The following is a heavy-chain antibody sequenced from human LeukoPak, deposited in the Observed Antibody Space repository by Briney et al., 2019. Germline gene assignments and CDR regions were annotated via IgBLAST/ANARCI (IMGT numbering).Heavy chain of an antibody. CDR3: ARDAVATIEGGELNWFDP. V-gene: IGHV3-21*01. D-gene: IGHD5-12*01. Sequence: GGSLRLSCAASGFTFSSYSMTWVRQAPGKGLERVSSISSSSSYIYYADSVKGRFTVSRDNAKNSLYLQMNSLRAEDTAVYYCARDAVATIEGGELNWFDPWGQETLVTVSS. CDR1: GFTFSSYS. J-gene: IGHJ5*02. CDR2: ISSSSSYI.